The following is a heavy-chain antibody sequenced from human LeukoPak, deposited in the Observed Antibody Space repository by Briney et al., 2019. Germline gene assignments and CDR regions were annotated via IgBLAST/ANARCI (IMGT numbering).Heavy chain of an antibody. J-gene: IGHJ4*02. Sequence: SETLSLTCTVSGGSISSSSYYWGWIRQPPGKGLEWIGSIYYSGSTYYNPSLKSRVTISVDTSKNQFSLKLSSVTAADTALYYCAKYIRDSGTYNFDYWGQGILVTVSS. D-gene: IGHD1-14*01. CDR1: GGSISSSSYY. V-gene: IGHV4-39*07. CDR3: AKYIRDSGTYNFDY. CDR2: IYYSGST.